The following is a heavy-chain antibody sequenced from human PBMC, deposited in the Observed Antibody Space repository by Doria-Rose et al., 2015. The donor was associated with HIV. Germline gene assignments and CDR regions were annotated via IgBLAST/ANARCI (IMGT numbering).Heavy chain of an antibody. J-gene: IGHJ4*02. Sequence: WFRQAPGKGLEWVGFIRSKAYGETPGYAASVKGRFTISRDDSKSTAYLQMNSLKTDDTAVYYCSRDLLNRYCSGGSCYSFDYWGRGTLVTVAS. V-gene: IGHV3-49*03. CDR2: IRSKAYGETP. CDR3: SRDLLNRYCSGGSCYSFDY. D-gene: IGHD2-15*01.